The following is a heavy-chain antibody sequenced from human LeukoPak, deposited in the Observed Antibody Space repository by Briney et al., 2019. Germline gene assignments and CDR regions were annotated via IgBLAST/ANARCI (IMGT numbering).Heavy chain of an antibody. V-gene: IGHV1-3*01. CDR1: GYTFTSYA. CDR3: ARALVRGVAWGDY. D-gene: IGHD3-10*01. Sequence: GASVKVSCKSSGYTFTSYAMHWVRQAPGQRLEWMGWINAGNGNTKYSQKFQGRVTITRDTSASTAYMELSSLRSEDTAVYYCARALVRGVAWGDYWGQGTLVTVSS. J-gene: IGHJ4*02. CDR2: INAGNGNT.